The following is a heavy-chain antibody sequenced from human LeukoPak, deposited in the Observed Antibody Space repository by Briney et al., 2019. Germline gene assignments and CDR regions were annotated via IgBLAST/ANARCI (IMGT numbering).Heavy chain of an antibody. D-gene: IGHD3-10*01. J-gene: IGHJ4*02. Sequence: GASVKVSCKASGDTFSSSHIHWVRQAPGQGLEWMGLINPSGGTSHSNTIPGRVTLTRDTFTSTLYMELNSLRSEDTAVYYCAREPTAGSCYFDYWGQGTLVTASS. CDR3: AREPTAGSCYFDY. V-gene: IGHV1-46*01. CDR1: GDTFSSSH. CDR2: INPSGGT.